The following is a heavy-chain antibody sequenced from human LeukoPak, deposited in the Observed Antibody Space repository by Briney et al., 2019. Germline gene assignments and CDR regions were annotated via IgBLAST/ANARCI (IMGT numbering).Heavy chain of an antibody. J-gene: IGHJ6*02. CDR2: ISAYNGNT. V-gene: IGHV1-18*01. CDR3: ARVRPGSGWYDYYYGMDV. CDR1: GYTFTSYG. D-gene: IGHD6-19*01. Sequence: GASVKVSCKASGYTFTSYGISWVRQAPVQGLEWMGWISAYNGNTNYAQKLQGRVTMTTDTSTSTAYMELRSLRSDDTAVYYCARVRPGSGWYDYYYGMDVWGQGTTVTVSS.